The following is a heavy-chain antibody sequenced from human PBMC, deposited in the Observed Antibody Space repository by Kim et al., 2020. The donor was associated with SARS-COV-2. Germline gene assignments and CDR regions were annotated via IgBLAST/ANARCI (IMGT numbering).Heavy chain of an antibody. CDR3: ARGAVYSRSFDY. D-gene: IGHD6-13*01. Sequence: NYDPSLKSRVTISVDTSKNHFSLKQSSVTAADTAVYYCARGAVYSRSFDYWGQGTLVTVSS. J-gene: IGHJ4*02. V-gene: IGHV4-34*01.